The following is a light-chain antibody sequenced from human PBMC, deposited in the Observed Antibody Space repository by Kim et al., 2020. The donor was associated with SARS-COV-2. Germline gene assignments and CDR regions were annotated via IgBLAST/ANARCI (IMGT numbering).Light chain of an antibody. Sequence: SVGDRVTITCRASQSISRYLNWYQQKPGKAPKLLIYGAYSLQSGVPSRFSGSGSGTDFTPTISSLQPEDFATYYCQESYSTPTWTFGQGTKVDIK. J-gene: IGKJ1*01. CDR1: QSISRY. CDR3: QESYSTPTWT. V-gene: IGKV1-39*01. CDR2: GAY.